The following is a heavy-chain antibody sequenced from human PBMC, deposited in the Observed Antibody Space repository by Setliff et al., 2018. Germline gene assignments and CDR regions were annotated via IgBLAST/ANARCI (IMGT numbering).Heavy chain of an antibody. Sequence: GASVKVSCKASGYTFIDYGMSWVRQAPGQSLEWMGWINTHTGNPTYAQGFTGRFVFSLDTSVSTAYLQISSLKAEDTGVYYCARASRYGTIRYRGDYYMDVWGKGTTVTVSS. CDR3: ARASRYGTIRYRGDYYMDV. D-gene: IGHD5-12*01. CDR1: GYTFIDYG. J-gene: IGHJ6*03. V-gene: IGHV7-4-1*02. CDR2: INTHTGNP.